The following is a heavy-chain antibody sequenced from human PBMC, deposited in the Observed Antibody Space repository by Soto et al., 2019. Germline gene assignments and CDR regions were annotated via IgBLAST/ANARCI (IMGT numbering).Heavy chain of an antibody. D-gene: IGHD6-19*01. CDR3: AKGVPGIAVAGTGYFQH. J-gene: IGHJ1*01. Sequence: PGGSLRLSCAASGFTFSSYAMSWVRQAPGKGLEWVSGISGSGDSTDYADSVKGRFTISRDNSKNTLYLQMNSLRAEDTAVYYCAKGVPGIAVAGTGYFQHWGQGTLVTVSS. CDR2: ISGSGDST. V-gene: IGHV3-23*01. CDR1: GFTFSSYA.